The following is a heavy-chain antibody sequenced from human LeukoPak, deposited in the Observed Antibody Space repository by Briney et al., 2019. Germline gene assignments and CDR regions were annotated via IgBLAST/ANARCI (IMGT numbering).Heavy chain of an antibody. CDR3: ARDEVRGVALDY. J-gene: IGHJ4*02. Sequence: GGSLRLSCAASGFTFSSYSMNWVRQAPGKGLEWVSSISSSSSYIYYADSVKGRFTISRDNAKNSLYLQMNSLRAEDTAVYYCARDEVRGVALDYWGQGTLVTVSS. D-gene: IGHD3-10*01. CDR2: ISSSSSYI. V-gene: IGHV3-21*01. CDR1: GFTFSSYS.